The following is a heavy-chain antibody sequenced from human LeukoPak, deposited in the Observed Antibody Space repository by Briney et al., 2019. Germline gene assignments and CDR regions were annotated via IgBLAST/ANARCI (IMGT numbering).Heavy chain of an antibody. V-gene: IGHV4-34*01. CDR1: GGSFSGYY. Sequence: PSETLSLTCAVYGGSFSGYYWSWIRQPPGKGLEWIGEINHSGSTNYNPSLKSRVTISVDTSKNQFSLKLSSVTAADTAVYYCARDSSSWSYYMDVWGKGTTVTISS. J-gene: IGHJ6*03. CDR2: INHSGST. D-gene: IGHD6-13*01. CDR3: ARDSSSWSYYMDV.